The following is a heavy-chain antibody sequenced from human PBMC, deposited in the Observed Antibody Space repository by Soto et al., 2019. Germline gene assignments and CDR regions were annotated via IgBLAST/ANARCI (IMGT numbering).Heavy chain of an antibody. J-gene: IGHJ2*01. CDR1: GSTFSNSY. Sequence: QVQLVQSGAEVKKPGASVKVSCKASGSTFSNSYIHWVRQAPGLGLEWMGTINPSGETTSHLQKFQGRVTTTRDTSTGTIYMELSSLRSDDTAVYYCARGLRHNSDWYFDLWGRGTLVTVSS. CDR3: ARGLRHNSDWYFDL. V-gene: IGHV1-46*01. CDR2: INPSGETT.